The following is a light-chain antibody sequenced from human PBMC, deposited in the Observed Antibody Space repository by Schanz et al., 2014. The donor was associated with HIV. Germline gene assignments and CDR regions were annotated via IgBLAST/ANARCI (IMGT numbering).Light chain of an antibody. CDR3: CSYTGSGTLV. J-gene: IGLJ2*01. CDR1: SSDVGGYNY. V-gene: IGLV2-14*01. CDR2: EVS. Sequence: QSALTQPASVSGSPGQSITISCTGTSSDVGGYNYVSWYQQHPGKAPKLMIYEVSKRPSGVPDRFSGSKSGDTASLTISGLQAEDEADYYCCSYTGSGTLVFGGGTKLTVL.